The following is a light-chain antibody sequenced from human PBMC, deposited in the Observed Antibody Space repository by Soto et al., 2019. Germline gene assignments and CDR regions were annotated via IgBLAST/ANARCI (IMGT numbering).Light chain of an antibody. CDR2: EVS. CDR3: SSYTSSSTPLYV. Sequence: QSALTQPASVSGSPGQSITISCSGTSSDVGSYDHVAWYQQFPGKTPKLMIYEVSNRPSGVSNRFSGSKSGNTASLTISGLQAEDEADYYCSSYTSSSTPLYVFGTGTKVTVL. J-gene: IGLJ1*01. CDR1: SSDVGSYDH. V-gene: IGLV2-14*01.